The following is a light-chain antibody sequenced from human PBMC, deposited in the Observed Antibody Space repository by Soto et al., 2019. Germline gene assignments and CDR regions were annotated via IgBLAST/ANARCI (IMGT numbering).Light chain of an antibody. CDR1: QDISNY. Sequence: DIQMTQSPSSLSSSVGDRVTITCQASQDISNYLNWYQQKPGKAPKLLIYDASNLETGVPSRFSGSGSGTDFTFTISRLQPEDIATYYCQQYDNPALTFGGGTKVEIK. V-gene: IGKV1-33*01. J-gene: IGKJ4*01. CDR3: QQYDNPALT. CDR2: DAS.